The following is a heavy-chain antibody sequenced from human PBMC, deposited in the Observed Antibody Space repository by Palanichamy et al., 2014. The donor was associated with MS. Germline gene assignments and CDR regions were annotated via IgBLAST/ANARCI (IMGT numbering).Heavy chain of an antibody. CDR1: GYTFIHYD. V-gene: IGHV1-8*01. D-gene: IGHD4/OR15-4a*01. J-gene: IGHJ6*02. CDR2: MSPNSGST. Sequence: LVQSGAEVKKPGASVKVSCRASGYTFIHYDIHWVRQASGQGLEWMGWMSPNSGSTGYAQQFQGRLTMTRDTSTSVAYMELRNLRSDDTATYYCARPPFRCAGAGCGGWFYYGADVWGQGTTVIVS. CDR3: ARPPFRCAGAGCGGWFYYGADV.